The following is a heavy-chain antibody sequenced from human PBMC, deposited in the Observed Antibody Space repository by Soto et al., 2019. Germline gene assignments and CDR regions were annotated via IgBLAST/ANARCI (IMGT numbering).Heavy chain of an antibody. J-gene: IGHJ4*02. D-gene: IGHD6-13*01. V-gene: IGHV5-10-1*01. CDR2: IDPSDSQT. Sequence: GESLKISCKGSGYSFAGYWITWVRQKPGKGLEWMGRIDPSDSQTYYSPSFRGHVTISVTKSITTVFLQWSSLRASDTAMYYCARIRNIAGIDYWGQGTLVTVSS. CDR1: GYSFAGYW. CDR3: ARIRNIAGIDY.